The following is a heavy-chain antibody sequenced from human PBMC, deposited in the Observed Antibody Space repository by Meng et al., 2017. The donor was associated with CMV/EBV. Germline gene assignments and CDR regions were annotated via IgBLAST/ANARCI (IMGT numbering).Heavy chain of an antibody. CDR2: IYYSGST. J-gene: IGHJ4*02. V-gene: IGHV4-30-4*08. Sequence: VPLQESGPGLVKPSQTLSLTCTVSGCSISSGDYYWSWIRQPPGKGLEWIGYIYYSGSTYYNPSLKSRVTISVDTSKNQFSLKLSSVTAADTAVYYCARVMGPNRTPYYFDYWGQGTLVTVSS. D-gene: IGHD1-14*01. CDR3: ARVMGPNRTPYYFDY. CDR1: GCSISSGDYY.